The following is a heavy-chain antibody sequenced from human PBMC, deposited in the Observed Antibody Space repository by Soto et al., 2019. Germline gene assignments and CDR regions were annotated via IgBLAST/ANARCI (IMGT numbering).Heavy chain of an antibody. CDR1: GGSISSYY. Sequence: QVQLQESGPGLVKPSETLSLTCTVSGGSISSYYWSWIRQPPGKGLECIGYIYYSGSTNYNPSLKSRVTISVDTSKNQFSLKLSSVTAADTAVDYCVAGSGWYGTLGYWGQGTLVTVSS. CDR2: IYYSGST. D-gene: IGHD6-19*01. V-gene: IGHV4-59*01. J-gene: IGHJ4*02. CDR3: VAGSGWYGTLGY.